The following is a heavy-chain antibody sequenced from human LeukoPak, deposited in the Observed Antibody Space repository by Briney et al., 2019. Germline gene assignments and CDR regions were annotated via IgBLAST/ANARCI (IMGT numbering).Heavy chain of an antibody. J-gene: IGHJ5*02. Sequence: PSETLSLTCAVSGGSLSSGGYSWGWIRQPPGKGLEWIGYIYYTGSTNYNPSLKSRGTISVDTAKNQFSLKLSSVNAADTAVYYCARDSQRDNVHWFDPWGQGTLVTVSS. CDR2: IYYTGST. D-gene: IGHD1-1*01. CDR1: GGSLSSGGYS. V-gene: IGHV4-61*08. CDR3: ARDSQRDNVHWFDP.